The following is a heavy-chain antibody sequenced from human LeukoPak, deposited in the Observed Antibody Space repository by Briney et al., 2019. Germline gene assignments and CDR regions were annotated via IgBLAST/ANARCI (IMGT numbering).Heavy chain of an antibody. Sequence: GGSLRLSCAASGFTFSNYEMNWVRQAPGKGLEWISHISNFGDIIHYADSVEGRFTISRDNAKNSLYLQMKSLRVEDTGVYYCARDAGGRTQREGWFDPWGQGTLVTVSS. J-gene: IGHJ5*02. CDR2: ISNFGDII. D-gene: IGHD1-26*01. CDR3: ARDAGGRTQREGWFDP. V-gene: IGHV3-48*03. CDR1: GFTFSNYE.